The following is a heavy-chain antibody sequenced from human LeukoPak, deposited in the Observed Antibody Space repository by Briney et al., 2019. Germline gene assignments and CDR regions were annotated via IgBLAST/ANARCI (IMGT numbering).Heavy chain of an antibody. CDR1: GYTFTSYA. D-gene: IGHD6-19*01. CDR3: GRGQWLVRVYYFDY. CDR2: INTNTGDP. J-gene: IGHJ4*02. Sequence: ASVKVSCKASGYTFTSYAMNWVRQAPGQGLEWMGWINTNTGDPTYAQGFTGRFVFSLDTSVSTAYLQISSLKAEDTAVYYCGRGQWLVRVYYFDYWGQGTLVTVSS. V-gene: IGHV7-4-1*02.